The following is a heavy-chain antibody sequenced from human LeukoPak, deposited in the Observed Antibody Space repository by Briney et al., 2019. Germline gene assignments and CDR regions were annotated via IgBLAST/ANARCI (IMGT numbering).Heavy chain of an antibody. Sequence: EASVKVSCKASGGTFSSYAISWVRQAPGKGLEWMGGFDPEDGETIYAQKFQGRVTMTEDTSTDTAYMELSSLRSEDTAVYYCATWAIFGVVSAFDYWGQGTLVTVSS. CDR1: GGTFSSYA. J-gene: IGHJ4*02. CDR2: FDPEDGET. CDR3: ATWAIFGVVSAFDY. D-gene: IGHD3-3*01. V-gene: IGHV1-24*01.